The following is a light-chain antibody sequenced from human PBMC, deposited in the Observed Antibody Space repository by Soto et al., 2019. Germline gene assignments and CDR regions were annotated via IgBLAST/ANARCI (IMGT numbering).Light chain of an antibody. Sequence: SYELTQPPSVSVAPGQTVRVTCGGKNIGSKSVHWYQQKPGQAPVLVVYDDSDRPSGIPERISASNSGNTATLTISRVEAGDEAVYHCQVWDSNSDHYVFGTGTKVTVL. V-gene: IGLV3-21*02. CDR3: QVWDSNSDHYV. CDR1: NIGSKS. J-gene: IGLJ1*01. CDR2: DDS.